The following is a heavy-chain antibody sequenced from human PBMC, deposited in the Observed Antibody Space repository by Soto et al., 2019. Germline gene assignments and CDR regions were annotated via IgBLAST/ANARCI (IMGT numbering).Heavy chain of an antibody. CDR1: GFNFRNYA. V-gene: IGHV3-23*01. CDR2: TTGQSDDI. J-gene: IGHJ4*02. Sequence: GGSLRPSCPASGFNFRNYAMTWVRQAPGKGLEWVSITTGQSDDINYADAVKGRLTISRDNSKNTLLLQMNNLRAEDTALYYCAKGMSGSRFSSLDSWGQGTLVTVSS. CDR3: AKGMSGSRFSSLDS. D-gene: IGHD1-26*01.